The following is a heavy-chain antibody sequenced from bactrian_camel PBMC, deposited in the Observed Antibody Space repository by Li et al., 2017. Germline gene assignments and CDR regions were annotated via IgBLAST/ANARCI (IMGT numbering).Heavy chain of an antibody. CDR1: GYTYNRNC. CDR2: IATGSGNT. D-gene: IGHD6*01. Sequence: QLVESGGGSVQAGGSLRLSCAASGYTYNRNCMAWFRQAPGKEREGVARIATGSGNTYYADSVKGRFTISQDNAKNTVYLQMNSLRPEDTAMYYCVVRRMRECEGSWYRGGYTGQGTQVTVSS. V-gene: IGHV3S25*01. J-gene: IGHJ4*01.